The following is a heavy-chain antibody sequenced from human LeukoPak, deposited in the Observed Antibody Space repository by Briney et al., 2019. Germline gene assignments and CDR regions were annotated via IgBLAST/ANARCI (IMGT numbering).Heavy chain of an antibody. D-gene: IGHD3-10*01. CDR1: GYSISSSYY. CDR2: IYYSGST. CDR3: ARFSSLVRGANDY. V-gene: IGHV4-38-2*02. J-gene: IGHJ4*02. Sequence: ASETLSLTCTVSGYSISSSYYWGWIRQPPGKGLEWIGSIYYSGSTYYNPSLKSRVTISVDTSKNQFSLKLSSVTAADTAVYYCARFSSLVRGANDYWGQGTLVTVSS.